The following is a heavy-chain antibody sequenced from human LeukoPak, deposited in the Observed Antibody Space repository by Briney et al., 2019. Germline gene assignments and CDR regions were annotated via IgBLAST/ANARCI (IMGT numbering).Heavy chain of an antibody. J-gene: IGHJ4*02. CDR2: IYYSGST. D-gene: IGHD2/OR15-2a*01. V-gene: IGHV4-31*03. CDR1: GGSISSGGYY. CDR3: ARGPFLTLLADY. Sequence: PSETLSLTCTVSGGSISSGGYYWSWIRQHPGKGLEWIGYIYYSGSTYYNPSLKSRVTISVDTSKNQFSLKLSSVTAADTAVYYCARGPFLTLLADYWGQGALVTVSS.